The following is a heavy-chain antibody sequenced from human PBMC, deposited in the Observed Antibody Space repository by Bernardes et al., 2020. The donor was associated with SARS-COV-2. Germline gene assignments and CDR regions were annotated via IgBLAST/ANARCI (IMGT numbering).Heavy chain of an antibody. V-gene: IGHV4-59*12. J-gene: IGHJ5*02. CDR1: GGSINSYY. CDR3: ARDRDWFDP. CDR2: VYYTGSA. Sequence: SETLSLTCTVSGGSINSYYWTWIRQPPGKGLEWIGHVYYTGSANYNPSLKSRVTISLDTSKKQFSLKVRSVTGADTAVYYCARDRDWFDPWGQGTLVTVSS.